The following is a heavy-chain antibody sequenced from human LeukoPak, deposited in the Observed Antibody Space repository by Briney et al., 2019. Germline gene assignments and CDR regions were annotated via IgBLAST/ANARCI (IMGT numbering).Heavy chain of an antibody. V-gene: IGHV1-8*03. Sequence: GASVKVSCKASGYTFTSCAISWVRQATGQGLEWMGWMNPNSGNTGYAQKFQGRVTITRNTSISTAYMELSSLRSEDTAVYYCAREVDTATAYYMDVWGKGTTVTVSS. CDR3: AREVDTATAYYMDV. CDR1: GYTFTSCA. CDR2: MNPNSGNT. J-gene: IGHJ6*03. D-gene: IGHD5-18*01.